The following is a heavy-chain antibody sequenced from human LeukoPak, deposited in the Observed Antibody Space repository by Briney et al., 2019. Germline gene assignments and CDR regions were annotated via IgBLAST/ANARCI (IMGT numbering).Heavy chain of an antibody. CDR2: LNHYGGDK. V-gene: IGHV3-7*01. Sequence: GGSLRLSCATSGFTFTTYWMSWVRQASGKGLEWVATLNHYGGDKYYVDSVKGRFTISRDNSKNTLYLQMNSLRAEDTAVYYCAREKYSFGSFFDYWGQGTLVTVSS. CDR3: AREKYSFGSFFDY. J-gene: IGHJ4*02. D-gene: IGHD5-18*01. CDR1: GFTFTTYW.